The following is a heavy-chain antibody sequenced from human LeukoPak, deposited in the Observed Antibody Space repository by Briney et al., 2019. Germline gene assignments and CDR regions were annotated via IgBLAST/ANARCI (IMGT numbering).Heavy chain of an antibody. CDR2: ISYDGSNK. J-gene: IGHJ4*02. CDR3: ARAIQWELHRFDY. CDR1: GFTFSSYG. D-gene: IGHD1-26*01. V-gene: IGHV3-30*03. Sequence: GGSLRLSCAASGFTFSSYGMHWVRQAPGKGLEWVAVISYDGSNKYYADSVKGRFTISRDNSKNTLYLQMNSLRAEDTAVYYCARAIQWELHRFDYWGQGTLVTVSS.